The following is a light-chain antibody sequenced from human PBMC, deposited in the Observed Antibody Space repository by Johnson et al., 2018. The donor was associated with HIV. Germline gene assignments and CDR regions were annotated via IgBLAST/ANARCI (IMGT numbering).Light chain of an antibody. CDR2: ENN. V-gene: IGLV1-51*02. J-gene: IGLJ1*01. Sequence: QSVLTQPPSVSAALGQKVTVSCAGSSSNIGKNYVSWYQQLTGTAPKVLIYENNKRPSGIPDRFSGSKSGTSATLGITGLQTGDEADYYCGTWDSSLSAGGVFGTGTKVTVL. CDR3: GTWDSSLSAGGV. CDR1: SSNIGKNY.